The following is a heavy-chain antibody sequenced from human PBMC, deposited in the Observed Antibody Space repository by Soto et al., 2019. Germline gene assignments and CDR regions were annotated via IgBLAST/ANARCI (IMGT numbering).Heavy chain of an antibody. Sequence: ASVKLSCKASGYTFTSYGISWLRQAPGQGLEWMGWISAYNGNTNYAQKLQGRVTMTTDTSTSTGYMELRSLRSDDTAVYYCARDRPVAGGWFDPWGQGTLVTVS. CDR2: ISAYNGNT. CDR3: ARDRPVAGGWFDP. V-gene: IGHV1-18*04. D-gene: IGHD6-19*01. J-gene: IGHJ5*02. CDR1: GYTFTSYG.